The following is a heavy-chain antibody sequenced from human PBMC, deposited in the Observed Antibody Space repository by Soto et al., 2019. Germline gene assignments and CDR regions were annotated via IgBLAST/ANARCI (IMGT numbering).Heavy chain of an antibody. J-gene: IGHJ6*02. CDR3: EGDDVDKQRKFTVSSGWYLVDYYYYGMDV. Sequence: SQTLSLTCAISGDSVSSNSAAWNWIRQSPSRGLEWLGRTYYRSKWYNDYAVSVKSRITINPDTSKNQFSLQLNSVTPEDTAVYYFEGDDVDKQRKFTVSSGWYLVDYYYYGMDVWGQGTTVTVSS. CDR1: GDSVSSNSAA. V-gene: IGHV6-1*01. D-gene: IGHD6-19*01. CDR2: TYYRSKWYN.